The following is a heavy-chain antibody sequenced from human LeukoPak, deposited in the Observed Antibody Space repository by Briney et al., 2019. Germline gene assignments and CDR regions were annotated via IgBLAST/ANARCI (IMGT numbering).Heavy chain of an antibody. CDR1: GYTFTDYY. Sequence: ASVKVSCKASGYTFTDYYVHWVRQAPGQGLEWMGRINAKSGDTNAAQKFQGRVTMTRDTSISTAYMELSRLRSDDTAVYYCARRRAADTAIDYWGQGTLVTVSS. CDR2: INAKSGDT. V-gene: IGHV1-2*06. J-gene: IGHJ4*02. CDR3: ARRRAADTAIDY. D-gene: IGHD5-18*01.